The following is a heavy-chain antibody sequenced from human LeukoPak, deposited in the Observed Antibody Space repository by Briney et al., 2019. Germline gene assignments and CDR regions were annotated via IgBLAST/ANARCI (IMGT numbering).Heavy chain of an antibody. CDR2: ISDSGGFT. V-gene: IGHV3-21*01. CDR1: GFTFSTFS. Sequence: GGSLRLSCAASGFTFSTFSMSWVRQASGMGLEWVSTISDSGGFTDYADSVKGRFTISRDNAKNSLYLQMNSLRVEDTAVYYCATSWDYWGQGTLVTVSS. J-gene: IGHJ4*02. CDR3: ATSWDY.